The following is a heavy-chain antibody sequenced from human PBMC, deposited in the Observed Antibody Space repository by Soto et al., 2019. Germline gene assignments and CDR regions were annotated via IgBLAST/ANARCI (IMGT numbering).Heavy chain of an antibody. CDR1: SGSISSGDYS. CDR3: ARGHVLRFLEWLPIAYFDY. V-gene: IGHV4-30-4*01. Sequence: SETLSLTCTVSSGSISSGDYSWSWVRQSPGKGLEWIGHIHNSGITYYNPSLKSRVVISIDTSKNQFSLKLSSVTAADTAVYYCARGHVLRFLEWLPIAYFDYWGQGTLVTVSS. J-gene: IGHJ4*02. D-gene: IGHD3-3*01. CDR2: IHNSGIT.